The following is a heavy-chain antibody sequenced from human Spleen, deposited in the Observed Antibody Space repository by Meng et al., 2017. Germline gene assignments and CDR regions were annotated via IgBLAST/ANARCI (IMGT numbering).Heavy chain of an antibody. V-gene: IGHV1-2*06. Sequence: QVQEVQSGAEVKKPAASVKVSCKPSGYSFPDNYIHWVRRAPGQGLEWMGRINPKSGDTHYAQRFQGRVTMTGDTSISTAYMELSGLRSDDTAMYYCARDEDISAAGKLFGDYWGQGTLVTVSS. CDR2: INPKSGDT. D-gene: IGHD6-13*01. CDR1: GYSFPDNY. CDR3: ARDEDISAAGKLFGDY. J-gene: IGHJ4*02.